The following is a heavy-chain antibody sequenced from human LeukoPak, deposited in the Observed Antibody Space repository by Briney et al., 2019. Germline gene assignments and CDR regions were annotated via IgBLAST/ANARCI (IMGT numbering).Heavy chain of an antibody. J-gene: IGHJ4*02. CDR2: IGSSGSPI. Sequence: LSLTCTVSGDSISSSYWSWIRQPPGKGLEWVSFIGSSGSPIYYADSVKGRFTISRDNAKNSLYLQVSSLRVEDTAVYYCARGPAGDPFDHWGQGTLVTVSS. CDR3: ARGPAGDPFDH. CDR1: GDSISSSY. D-gene: IGHD3-16*01. V-gene: IGHV3-11*04.